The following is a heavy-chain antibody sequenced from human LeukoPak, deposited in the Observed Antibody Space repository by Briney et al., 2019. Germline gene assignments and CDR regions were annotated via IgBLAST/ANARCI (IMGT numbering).Heavy chain of an antibody. D-gene: IGHD5-18*01. CDR3: ARSAMAPYYFDY. CDR2: IYYSGST. V-gene: IGHV4-59*08. J-gene: IGHJ4*02. Sequence: SETLSLTCTVSGGSISSYYWSWIRQPPGKGLEWIGYIYYSGSTNYNPSLKSRVTISVDTSKNQFSPKLSSVTAADTAVYYCARSAMAPYYFDYWGQGTLVTVSS. CDR1: GGSISSYY.